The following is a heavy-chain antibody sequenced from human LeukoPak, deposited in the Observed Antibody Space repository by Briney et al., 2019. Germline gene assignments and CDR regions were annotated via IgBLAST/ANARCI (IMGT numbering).Heavy chain of an antibody. D-gene: IGHD5-12*01. V-gene: IGHV3-9*01. J-gene: IGHJ5*02. Sequence: GRSLRLSCAASGFTFDDYAMHWVRQAPGKGLEWVSGISWNSGSIGYADSVKGRFTISRDNAKNSLYLQMNSLRAEDTALYYCAKAVGGYDYHWFDPWGQGTLVTVSS. CDR2: ISWNSGSI. CDR3: AKAVGGYDYHWFDP. CDR1: GFTFDDYA.